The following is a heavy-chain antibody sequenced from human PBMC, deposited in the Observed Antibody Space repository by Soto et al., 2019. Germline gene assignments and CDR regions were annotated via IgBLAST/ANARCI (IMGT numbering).Heavy chain of an antibody. Sequence: QVQLVQSGAEVKKPGASVTVSCKASGYSFTSYDINWVRQATGQGLEWMGWMNPKSFNTGYEQKLQGIATLTTDPCISTAYMELNNLIAEDTAVYYCTRAAAFLDPWGQGTLVTVSS. CDR2: MNPKSFNT. CDR1: GYSFTSYD. J-gene: IGHJ5*02. V-gene: IGHV1-8*01. D-gene: IGHD3-16*01. CDR3: TRAAAFLDP.